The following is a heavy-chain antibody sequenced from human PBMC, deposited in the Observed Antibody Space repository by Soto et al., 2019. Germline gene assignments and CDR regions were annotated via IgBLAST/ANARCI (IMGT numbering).Heavy chain of an antibody. V-gene: IGHV4-59*01. Sequence: SETLSLTCTVSGATITSYYWSWIRQPPGKGLEWIGYIHYNGSTNYNPSLKSRVTISLDTSKNQFYLKLTSVTAADTAVYYCARTYSTGWLISMWGQGTLVTVSS. CDR1: GATITSYY. CDR2: IHYNGST. CDR3: ARTYSTGWLISM. D-gene: IGHD6-19*01. J-gene: IGHJ4*02.